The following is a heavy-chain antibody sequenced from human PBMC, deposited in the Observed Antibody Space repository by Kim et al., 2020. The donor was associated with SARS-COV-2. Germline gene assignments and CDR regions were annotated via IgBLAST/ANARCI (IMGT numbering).Heavy chain of an antibody. CDR1: GFTFSSYG. J-gene: IGHJ6*02. V-gene: IGHV3-33*08. D-gene: IGHD5-18*01. CDR2: IWYDGSNK. CDR3: ARDPYSYGYHYYYGMDV. Sequence: GGSLRLSCAASGFTFSSYGMHWVRQAPGKGLEWVAVIWYDGSNKYYADSVKGRFTISRDNSKNTLYLQMNSLRAEDTAVYYCARDPYSYGYHYYYGMDVWGQGTTVTVSS.